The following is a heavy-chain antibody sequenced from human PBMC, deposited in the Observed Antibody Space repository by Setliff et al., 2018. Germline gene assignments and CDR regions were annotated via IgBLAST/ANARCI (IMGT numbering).Heavy chain of an antibody. J-gene: IGHJ4*02. Sequence: ASVKVSCKASGGTFSSYAITWVRQAPGQGLEWMGWIGAYNGNTYNAHKFRGRVTMTSDTSTSTAYMELRSLRSDDTAVYYCARVTIAVAGYFDFWGQGTLVTVSS. D-gene: IGHD6-19*01. V-gene: IGHV1-18*01. CDR3: ARVTIAVAGYFDF. CDR1: GGTFSSYA. CDR2: IGAYNGNT.